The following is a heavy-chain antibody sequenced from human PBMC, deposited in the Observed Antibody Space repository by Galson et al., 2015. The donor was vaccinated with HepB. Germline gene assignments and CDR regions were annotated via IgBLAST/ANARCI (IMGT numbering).Heavy chain of an antibody. D-gene: IGHD2-2*01. CDR3: TTGIVVPAADDAFDI. J-gene: IGHJ3*02. V-gene: IGHV3-15*01. CDR1: GFMFSSYW. Sequence: SLRLSCAAPGFMFSSYWMSWVRQAPGKGLEWVGRIKSKTDGGTTDYAAPVKGRFTISRDDSKNTLYLQMNSLKTEDTAVYYCTTGIVVPAADDAFDIWGQGTMVTVSS. CDR2: IKSKTDGGTT.